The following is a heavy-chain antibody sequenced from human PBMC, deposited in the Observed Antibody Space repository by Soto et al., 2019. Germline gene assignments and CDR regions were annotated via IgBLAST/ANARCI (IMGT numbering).Heavy chain of an antibody. D-gene: IGHD3-10*01. J-gene: IGHJ5*02. CDR1: GYTFTTYD. CDR3: IQHYYGSGSYSS. V-gene: IGHV1-8*01. Sequence: QVQLVQSGAEVKKPGASVKVSCKASGYTFTTYDINWVRQATGQGFEWMGWMNPDSGNTGYAQKFQGRVTMTRNTSINTAYMELSSLRSEDTAVYYCIQHYYGSGSYSSWGQGALLTVSS. CDR2: MNPDSGNT.